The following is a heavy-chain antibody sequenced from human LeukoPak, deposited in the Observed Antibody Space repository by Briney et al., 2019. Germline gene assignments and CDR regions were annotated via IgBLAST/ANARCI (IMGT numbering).Heavy chain of an antibody. V-gene: IGHV4-59*02. D-gene: IGHD3-22*01. Sequence: SETLSLTCTVPGGSVSSYYWNWIRQPPGKGLEWIGYIYSSGSTKYNHSLKSRVTFSIDTSKNQFSLRLNSVTAADTAVYYCARGLNFYDSPEGYFHHWGQGTLVIVSS. CDR3: ARGLNFYDSPEGYFHH. CDR2: IYSSGST. CDR1: GGSVSSYY. J-gene: IGHJ1*01.